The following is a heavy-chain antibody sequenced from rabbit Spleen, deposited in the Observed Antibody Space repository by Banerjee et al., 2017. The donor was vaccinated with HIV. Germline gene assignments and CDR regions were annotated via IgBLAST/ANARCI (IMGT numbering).Heavy chain of an antibody. J-gene: IGHJ6*01. CDR3: ARDSGSSFSSYGMDL. Sequence: QSLEESGGDLVKNGASLTLTCTASGVSFSFNSYMCWVRQAPGKGLEWIACIDTVSSGFTYFASWAKGRFTISKTSSTTVTLQMTSLTAADTATYFCARDSGSSFSSYGMDLWCPGTLVTVS. CDR2: IDTVSSGFT. CDR1: GVSFSFNSY. V-gene: IGHV1S40*01. D-gene: IGHD8-1*01.